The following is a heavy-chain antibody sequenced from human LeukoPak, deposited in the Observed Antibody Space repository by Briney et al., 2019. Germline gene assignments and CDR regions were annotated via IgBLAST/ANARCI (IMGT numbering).Heavy chain of an antibody. J-gene: IGHJ4*02. V-gene: IGHV1-46*01. CDR3: ARDREGFDY. Sequence: ASVKVSCKASGYTFTSNYIHWVRQAPGQGLEWMGMIYPRDGSTSYAQKFQGRVTVIRDTSTSTVHMELSGLRSEDTAVYYCARDREGFDYWGQGTLVTVSS. CDR2: IYPRDGST. CDR1: GYTFTSNY.